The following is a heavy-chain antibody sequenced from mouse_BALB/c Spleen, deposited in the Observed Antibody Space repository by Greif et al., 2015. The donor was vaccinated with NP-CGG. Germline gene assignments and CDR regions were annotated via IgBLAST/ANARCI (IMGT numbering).Heavy chain of an antibody. Sequence: QVQLKQSGPEPVKPGASVRIPCKASGYTFTSYYIHWVRQRPGQGLEWIGWIFPGNLDTKYNENFKGRATLTADKSSSTAYMQLSSLTSEGSAVYFCTRDAMDYWGQGTSVTVSS. J-gene: IGHJ4*01. CDR2: IFPGNLDT. CDR1: GYTFTSYY. CDR3: TRDAMDY. V-gene: IGHV1S56*01.